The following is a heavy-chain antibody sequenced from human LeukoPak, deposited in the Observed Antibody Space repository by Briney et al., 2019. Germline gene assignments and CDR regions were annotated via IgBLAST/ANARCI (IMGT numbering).Heavy chain of an antibody. V-gene: IGHV4-39*07. Sequence: PSETLSLTCTVSGGSISSSSYYWGWIRQPPGKGLEWIGSIYYSGSTNYNPSLKSRVTISVDTSKNQFSLKLSSVTAADTAVYYCARDGYYYDKGDGAFDIWGQGTMVTVSS. D-gene: IGHD3-22*01. CDR1: GGSISSSSYY. J-gene: IGHJ3*02. CDR2: IYYSGST. CDR3: ARDGYYYDKGDGAFDI.